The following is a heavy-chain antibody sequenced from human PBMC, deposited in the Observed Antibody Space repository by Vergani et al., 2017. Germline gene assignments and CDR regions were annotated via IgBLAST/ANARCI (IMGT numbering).Heavy chain of an antibody. V-gene: IGHV2-5*02. Sequence: QITLKESGPTLVKPTQTLTLTCTFSGFSLTTRGVAVGWIRQPPGKALEWLAIVFWDDDKRYSPSLRNRVTITRNTSRKQVVLTMTNIDPVDTATYYCTHKPDYSGGHCYDDYWGQGTLVTVSS. CDR1: GFSLTTRGVA. D-gene: IGHD2-15*01. CDR3: THKPDYSGGHCYDDY. CDR2: VFWDDDK. J-gene: IGHJ4*02.